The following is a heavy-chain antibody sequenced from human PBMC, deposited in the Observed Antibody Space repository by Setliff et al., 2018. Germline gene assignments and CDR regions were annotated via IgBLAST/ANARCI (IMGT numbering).Heavy chain of an antibody. Sequence: SVKVSCKTSGGSFKNHAITWVRQAPGQGLEWMGGTFPMFDRPNYAQKFRARVTITADESTNRAYIEIRSLRSEDTAVYYCARGNMDVVAAGGKYSGMDVWGQGTTVTVSS. D-gene: IGHD6-13*01. CDR1: GGSFKNHA. J-gene: IGHJ6*02. CDR3: ARGNMDVVAAGGKYSGMDV. CDR2: TFPMFDRP. V-gene: IGHV1-69*13.